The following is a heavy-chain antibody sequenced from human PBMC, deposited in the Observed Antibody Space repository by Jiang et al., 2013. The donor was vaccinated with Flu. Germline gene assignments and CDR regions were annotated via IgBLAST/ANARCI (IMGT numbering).Heavy chain of an antibody. V-gene: IGHV4-39*01. D-gene: IGHD2-15*01. J-gene: IGHJ4*01. CDR1: GGSISSSSYY. CDR2: IYYSGST. CDR3: ARWIGYCSGGSCYYFDY. Sequence: GPGLVKPSETLSLTCTVSGGSISSSSYYWGWIRQPPGKGLEWIGSIYYSGSTYYNPSLKSRVTISVDTSKNQFSLKLSSVTAADTAVYYCARWIGYCSGGSCYYFDYWG.